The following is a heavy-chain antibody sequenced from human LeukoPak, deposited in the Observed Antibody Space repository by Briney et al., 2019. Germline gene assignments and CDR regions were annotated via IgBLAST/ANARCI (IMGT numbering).Heavy chain of an antibody. D-gene: IGHD6-19*01. Sequence: PGGSLRLSCAASGFTFSSYWMSWVRQAPGKGLEWVASIKQDGSEKYYVDSVKGRFTISRDNAKNSLYLQMNSLRAEDTAVYYCAREEEWLVSYFDYWGQGTLVTASS. CDR1: GFTFSSYW. CDR2: IKQDGSEK. V-gene: IGHV3-7*01. CDR3: AREEEWLVSYFDY. J-gene: IGHJ4*02.